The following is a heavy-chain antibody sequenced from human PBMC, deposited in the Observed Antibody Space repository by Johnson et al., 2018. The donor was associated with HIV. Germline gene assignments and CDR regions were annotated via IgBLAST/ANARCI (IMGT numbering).Heavy chain of an antibody. V-gene: IGHV3-20*04. Sequence: EVQLVESGGGVVRPGGSLRLFCAVSGFTFDDYGMTWVRQAPGKGLEWVSSIDWNGGRQRYVDSVRGRFTISRDNAKNSLYMEMNNLRAEETALYYCARQNCYDSSGQGGVLDTWGQGPLVTVSS. J-gene: IGHJ3*02. CDR3: ARQNCYDSSGQGGVLDT. CDR1: GFTFDDYG. CDR2: IDWNGGRQ. D-gene: IGHD3-22*01.